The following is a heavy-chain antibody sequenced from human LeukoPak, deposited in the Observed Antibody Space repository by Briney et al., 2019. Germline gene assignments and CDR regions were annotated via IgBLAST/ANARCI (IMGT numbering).Heavy chain of an antibody. CDR1: GGSISSYY. CDR2: IYYSGST. Sequence: SETLSLTCTVSGGSISSYYWSWIRQPPGKGLEWIGYIYYSGSTNYNPSLKSRVTISVDTSKNQFSLKLSSVTAADTAVYYCARVRVEDYDFWSGYYSAFDIWGQGTMVTVSS. D-gene: IGHD3-3*01. V-gene: IGHV4-59*01. CDR3: ARVRVEDYDFWSGYYSAFDI. J-gene: IGHJ3*02.